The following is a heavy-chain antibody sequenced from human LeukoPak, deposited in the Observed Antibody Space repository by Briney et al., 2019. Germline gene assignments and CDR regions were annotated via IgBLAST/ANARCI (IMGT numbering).Heavy chain of an antibody. CDR1: GGTFSSYA. J-gene: IGHJ4*02. D-gene: IGHD3-22*01. CDR3: ARDPYYYDSSGYYRD. CDR2: IIPIFGTA. V-gene: IGHV1-69*05. Sequence: SVKVSCKASGGTFSSYAISWVRQAPGQGLEWMGRIIPIFGTANYAQKFQGRVTITTDESTSTAYMELSCLRSEDTAVYYCARDPYYYDSSGYYRDWGQGTLVTVSS.